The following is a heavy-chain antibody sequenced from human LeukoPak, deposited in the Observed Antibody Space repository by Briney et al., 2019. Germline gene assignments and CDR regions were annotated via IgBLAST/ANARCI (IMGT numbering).Heavy chain of an antibody. J-gene: IGHJ4*02. CDR2: IYYSGST. D-gene: IGHD4-23*01. Sequence: SSETLSLTCTVSGGSISSYYWGWIRQPPGKGLEWIGSIYYSGSTYYNPSLKSRVTISVDTSKNQFSLKLSSVTAADTAVYYCARGLRWSYFDYWGQGTLVTVSS. V-gene: IGHV4-39*07. CDR3: ARGLRWSYFDY. CDR1: GGSISSYY.